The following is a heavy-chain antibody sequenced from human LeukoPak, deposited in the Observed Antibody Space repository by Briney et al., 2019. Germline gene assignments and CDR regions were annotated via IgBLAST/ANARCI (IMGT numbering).Heavy chain of an antibody. CDR1: GFTFSSYW. J-gene: IGHJ5*02. V-gene: IGHV3-7*05. CDR3: ARNGYSGYDRLNWFDP. CDR2: IKQDGSEK. Sequence: GGSLRLSCAASGFTFSSYWMSWVRQAPGKGLEWVANIKQDGSEKYYVDSVKGRFTISRDNAKNSLYLQMNSLRVEDTAVYYCARNGYSGYDRLNWFDPWGQGTLVTVTS. D-gene: IGHD5-12*01.